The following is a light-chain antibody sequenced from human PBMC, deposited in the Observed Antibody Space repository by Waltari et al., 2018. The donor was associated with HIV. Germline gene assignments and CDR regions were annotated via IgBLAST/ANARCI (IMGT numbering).Light chain of an antibody. V-gene: IGLV1-47*01. CDR2: RND. CDR1: YSDVGNNY. CDR3: STWDNSLGTYI. Sequence: QSVLTQPPSASGTPGQRVAISCSGSYSDVGNNYVYWYQRLPGTTPKLLIYRNDQRPSGVPDRFSGSKSGTSASLAVSGLRSEDEADYYCSTWDNSLGTYIFGGGTKLTVL. J-gene: IGLJ2*01.